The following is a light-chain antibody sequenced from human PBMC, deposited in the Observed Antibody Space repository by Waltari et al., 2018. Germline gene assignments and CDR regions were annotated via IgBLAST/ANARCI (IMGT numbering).Light chain of an antibody. CDR1: SSDIGGYDY. Sequence: QSALTQPASVSGSPGQSITILSTGTSSDIGGYDYVSWYQQHPGNAPQLIIFDVTNRPSGVSDRFSGSKSGNTASLTISGLQADDEAVYYCCSYTPNHWVFGGGTSLTVL. V-gene: IGLV2-14*03. J-gene: IGLJ3*02. CDR2: DVT. CDR3: CSYTPNHWV.